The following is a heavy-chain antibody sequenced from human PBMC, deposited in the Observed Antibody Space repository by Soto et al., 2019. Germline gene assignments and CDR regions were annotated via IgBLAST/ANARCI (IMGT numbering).Heavy chain of an antibody. CDR3: ARKRTPRYGMDV. Sequence: EVQLVESGGGLIQPGGSLRLSCAASGFTVSSNYMSWVRQAPGKGLEWVSVIYSGGSTYYADSVKGRFTIPRDNSKNTLYLQMNGLRAEDTAVYYCARKRTPRYGMDVWGQGTTVTVSS. CDR2: IYSGGST. J-gene: IGHJ6*02. CDR1: GFTVSSNY. V-gene: IGHV3-53*01.